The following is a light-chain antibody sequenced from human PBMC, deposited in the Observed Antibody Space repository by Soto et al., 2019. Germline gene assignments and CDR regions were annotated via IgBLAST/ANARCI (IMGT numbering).Light chain of an antibody. V-gene: IGKV3-20*01. J-gene: IGKJ2*01. CDR2: GAS. CDR3: QQYGSSPPNT. CDR1: QSVSSSY. Sequence: EIVLTQSPGTLSLSPGERATLSCRASQSVSSSYLAWYQQKLGQAPRILIYGASSRATGIPDRFSGSGSGTDFTLTISRLEPEDFAVYYCQQYGSSPPNTFGQGTKLEIK.